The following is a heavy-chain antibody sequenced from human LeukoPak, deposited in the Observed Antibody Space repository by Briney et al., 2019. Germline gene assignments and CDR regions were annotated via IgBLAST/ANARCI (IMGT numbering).Heavy chain of an antibody. D-gene: IGHD5-24*01. V-gene: IGHV3-30*03. J-gene: IGHJ4*02. CDR3: ARDRGYSYADY. Sequence: PGGSLRLSCAASGFTFSTYGMHWARQAPGKGLEWVAVISYDGSNKYDADSVRGRFAISRDNSKNTLYLQMNSLRAEDTAVYYCARDRGYSYADYWGQGTLVTVSS. CDR1: GFTFSTYG. CDR2: ISYDGSNK.